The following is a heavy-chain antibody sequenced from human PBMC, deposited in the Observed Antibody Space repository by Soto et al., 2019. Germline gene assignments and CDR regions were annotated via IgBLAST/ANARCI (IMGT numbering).Heavy chain of an antibody. CDR2: ISAYNGNT. CDR1: GYSFTSYG. V-gene: IGHV1-18*01. J-gene: IGHJ6*02. D-gene: IGHD3-3*01. CDR3: ASTGLATIFGVVISKSVDYHYGMDV. Sequence: GASVKVSCKASGYSFTSYGISWGRQAPGQGLEGMGWISAYNGNTNYAQKFQGRVTITADESTSTAYMELSSLRSEDTAVYYCASTGLATIFGVVISKSVDYHYGMDVRAQGTTVTVSS.